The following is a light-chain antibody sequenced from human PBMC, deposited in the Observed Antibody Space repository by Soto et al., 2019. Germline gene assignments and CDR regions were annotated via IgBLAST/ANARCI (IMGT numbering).Light chain of an antibody. CDR2: GAS. CDR3: QQYNNWPPT. Sequence: EIVMTQSPATLSVSPGERATLSCRASQSVSSNLAWHQQKPGQAPRLLIYGASTRATGIAARFSGRGSGTEFTLTISSLQSEDFAVYYCQQYNNWPPTFGQGTKVDIK. J-gene: IGKJ1*01. CDR1: QSVSSN. V-gene: IGKV3-15*01.